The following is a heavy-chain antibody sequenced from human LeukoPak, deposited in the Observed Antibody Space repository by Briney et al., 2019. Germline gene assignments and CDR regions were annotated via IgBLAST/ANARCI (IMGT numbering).Heavy chain of an antibody. J-gene: IGHJ6*02. CDR1: GINFNGYW. CDR3: ARGTLGYCSGSSCPRLGMDV. V-gene: IGHV3-7*01. Sequence: GGSLRLSCAASGINFNGYWMGWVRQPPGKGLEWVANIKRDGSEENYVDSVRGRFTISTDSAKNSLDLQMNSLRAEDTAVYYCARGTLGYCSGSSCPRLGMDVWGQGTTVTVSS. D-gene: IGHD2-15*01. CDR2: IKRDGSEE.